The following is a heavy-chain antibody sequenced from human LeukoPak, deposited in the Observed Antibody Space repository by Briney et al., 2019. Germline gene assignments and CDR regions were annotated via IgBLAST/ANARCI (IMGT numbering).Heavy chain of an antibody. J-gene: IGHJ6*02. D-gene: IGHD2-15*01. Sequence: GASVKVSCKASGYTFTDYYLHWVRQAPGQGLGWMGWINPNSGDSKYVQNFQGRVTMTRDTSISTAYMELSRLRYDDTAMYYCASTVGYCSSRSCFNYYFDMDVWGQGTTVTVSS. CDR2: INPNSGDS. V-gene: IGHV1-2*02. CDR3: ASTVGYCSSRSCFNYYFDMDV. CDR1: GYTFTDYY.